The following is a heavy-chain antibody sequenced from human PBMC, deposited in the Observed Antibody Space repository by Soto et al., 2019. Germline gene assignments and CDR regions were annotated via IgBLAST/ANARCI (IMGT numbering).Heavy chain of an antibody. CDR1: GFHFSSYH. CDR2: FGTSDSYI. D-gene: IGHD2-2*01. Sequence: EAQLVESGEVLVQPGGSLRLFCAASGFHFSSYHMNWVRQVPGKWLEWVSHFGTSDSYIYYADSVKGHFTISRDNAKNLLYLQMNSLRDEDTAVYYCARYLHYALDYWGQGTLVTVSS. V-gene: IGHV3-21*06. J-gene: IGHJ4*02. CDR3: ARYLHYALDY.